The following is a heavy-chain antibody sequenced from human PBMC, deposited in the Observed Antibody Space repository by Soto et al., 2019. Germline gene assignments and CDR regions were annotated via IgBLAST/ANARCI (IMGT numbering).Heavy chain of an antibody. Sequence: SETLSLTCAVYGGSFSGYYWSWIRQPPGKGLEWIGEINHSGSTNYNPSLKSRVTISVDTSKNRFSLKLSSVTAADTAVYYWARAQDTATAYYFDYWGQGTLATVAS. V-gene: IGHV4-34*01. CDR3: ARAQDTATAYYFDY. CDR2: INHSGST. J-gene: IGHJ4*02. D-gene: IGHD5-18*01. CDR1: GGSFSGYY.